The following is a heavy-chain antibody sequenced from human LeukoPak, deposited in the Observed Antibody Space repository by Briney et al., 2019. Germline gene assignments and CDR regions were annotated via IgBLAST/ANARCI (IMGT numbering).Heavy chain of an antibody. J-gene: IGHJ6*02. V-gene: IGHV3-53*01. D-gene: IGHD3-22*01. CDR1: GFTVSSNY. Sequence: GGSLRLSCAASGFTVSSNYMSWVRQASGKGLEWVSVIYSGGSTYYADSVKGRFTISRDNSKNTLYLQMNSLRAEDTAVYYCARDYYDSSGYYYGGRDYYYGMDVWGQGTTVTVSS. CDR3: ARDYYDSSGYYYGGRDYYYGMDV. CDR2: IYSGGST.